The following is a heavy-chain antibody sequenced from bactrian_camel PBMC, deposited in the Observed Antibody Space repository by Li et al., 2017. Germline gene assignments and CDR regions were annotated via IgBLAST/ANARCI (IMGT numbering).Heavy chain of an antibody. V-gene: IGHV3S54*01. CDR2: VYTIGGRT. Sequence: HVQLVESGGGSVQAGGSLRLTCSASGDVYNTVYMGWFRRPPGKGREPVAAVYTIGGRTEYADSVKGRFTVSRDSETNKLYLQMTDLKPEDTGTYYCATVSSVWKRCDGGVAFDQWGPGTQVTVS. D-gene: IGHD3*01. CDR3: ATVSSVWKRCDGGVAFDQ. J-gene: IGHJ4*01. CDR1: GDVYNTVY.